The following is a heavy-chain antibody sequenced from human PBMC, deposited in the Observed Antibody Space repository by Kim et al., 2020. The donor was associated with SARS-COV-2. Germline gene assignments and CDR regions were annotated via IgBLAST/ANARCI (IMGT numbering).Heavy chain of an antibody. D-gene: IGHD3-10*01. CDR2: ISYDGSNK. CDR1: GFTFSSYG. V-gene: IGHV3-30*18. Sequence: GGSLRLSCAASGFTFSSYGMHWVRQAPGKGLEWVAVISYDGSNKYYADFVQGRFTISRDNSKNTLYLQMNSLRAEDKAVYYCAKESGSGSYYAWTYYYYGMDVWGPGTTVTVSS. J-gene: IGHJ6*02. CDR3: AKESGSGSYYAWTYYYYGMDV.